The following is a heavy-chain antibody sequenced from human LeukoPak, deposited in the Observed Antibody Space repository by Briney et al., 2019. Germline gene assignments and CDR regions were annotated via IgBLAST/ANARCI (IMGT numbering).Heavy chain of an antibody. D-gene: IGHD6-19*01. Sequence: ASVTVSCKASVYTFTSYDINWVRQATGQGLEWMGWMNPNSGNTGYAQKFQGRVTMTRNTSISTAYMELSSLRSEDTAVYYCASFDIAVAGTLDYWGQGTLVTVSS. CDR2: MNPNSGNT. V-gene: IGHV1-8*01. CDR1: VYTFTSYD. J-gene: IGHJ4*02. CDR3: ASFDIAVAGTLDY.